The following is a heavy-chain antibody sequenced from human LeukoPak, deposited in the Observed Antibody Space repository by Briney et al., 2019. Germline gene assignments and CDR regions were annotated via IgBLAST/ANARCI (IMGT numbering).Heavy chain of an antibody. V-gene: IGHV4-38-2*02. J-gene: IGHJ4*02. CDR3: ASRGTGREIYYFDY. D-gene: IGHD3-10*01. CDR1: GYSISSGYY. CDR2: IYHSGST. Sequence: SETLSLTCTVSGYSISSGYYWGWIRQPPGKGLEWIGSIYHSGSTYYNPSLKSRVTISVDTSQNQFSLKLSSVTAADTAVYYCASRGTGREIYYFDYWGQGTLVTVSS.